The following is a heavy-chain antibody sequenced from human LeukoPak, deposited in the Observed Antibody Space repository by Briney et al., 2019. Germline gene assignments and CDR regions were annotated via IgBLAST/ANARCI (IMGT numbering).Heavy chain of an antibody. CDR3: ARDGPGELSWGAFDI. D-gene: IGHD3-16*02. CDR1: GFTVSSNY. CDR2: IYSGGST. J-gene: IGHJ3*02. V-gene: IGHV3-53*01. Sequence: GGSLRLSCAASGFTVSSNYMSWVRQAPGKGLEWVSVIYSGGSTYYADSVKGRFTISRDNPKNTLYLQMNSLRAEDTAVYYCARDGPGELSWGAFDIWGQGTMVTVSS.